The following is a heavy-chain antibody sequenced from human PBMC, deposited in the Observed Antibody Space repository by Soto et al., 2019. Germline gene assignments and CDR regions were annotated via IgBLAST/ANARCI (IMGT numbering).Heavy chain of an antibody. CDR3: ARAGPPDY. CDR1: GGSISSGGYY. Sequence: SETLSLTCTVSGGSISSGGYYWNWIRQHPGKGLEWIGYIYYSGSTYYNPSLKSRVTISVDTSKNQFSLKLSSVAAADTAVYYCARAGPPDYWGQGTLVTVSS. J-gene: IGHJ4*02. CDR2: IYYSGST. V-gene: IGHV4-30-4*08.